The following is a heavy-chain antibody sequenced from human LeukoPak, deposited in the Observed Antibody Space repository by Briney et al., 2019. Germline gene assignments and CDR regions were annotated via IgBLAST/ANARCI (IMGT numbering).Heavy chain of an antibody. CDR2: IHYSGST. D-gene: IGHD6-25*01. Sequence: SETLSLTCTVSGGSIRSFYWSWIRQPPGKGLEWIGYIHYSGSTNYNPSLKSRVTMSVDTSKNQFSLKLSSVTAADTAVYYCAGLYSSGLRHMDVWGQGTTVTVSS. J-gene: IGHJ6*02. CDR3: AGLYSSGLRHMDV. V-gene: IGHV4-59*01. CDR1: GGSIRSFY.